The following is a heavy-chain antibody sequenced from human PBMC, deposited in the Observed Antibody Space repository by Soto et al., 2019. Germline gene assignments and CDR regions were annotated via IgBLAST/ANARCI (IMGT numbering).Heavy chain of an antibody. CDR3: AKDWGDDPIVVVQYAEYFQH. Sequence: QVQLVESGGGVVQPGRSLRLSCAASGFTFSSYGMHWVRQAPGKGLEWVAVISYDGSNKYHADSVKGRFTNSRDNSKNTLYLQMNSLRAEDTAVYYCAKDWGDDPIVVVQYAEYFQHWGQGTLVTVSS. CDR1: GFTFSSYG. V-gene: IGHV3-30*18. CDR2: ISYDGSNK. D-gene: IGHD3-22*01. J-gene: IGHJ1*01.